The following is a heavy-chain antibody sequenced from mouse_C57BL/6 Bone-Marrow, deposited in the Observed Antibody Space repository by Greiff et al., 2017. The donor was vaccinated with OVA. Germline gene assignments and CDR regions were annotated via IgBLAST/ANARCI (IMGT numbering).Heavy chain of an antibody. CDR2: ISSGSSTI. CDR3: ARPRDGAMDY. J-gene: IGHJ4*01. Sequence: EVMLVESGGGLVKPGGSLKLSCAASGFTFSDYGMHWVRQAPEKGLEWVAYISSGSSTIYYADTVKGRFTISRDNAKNTLFLQMTSLRSEDTAMYYCARPRDGAMDYWGQGTSVTVSS. D-gene: IGHD2-3*01. V-gene: IGHV5-17*01. CDR1: GFTFSDYG.